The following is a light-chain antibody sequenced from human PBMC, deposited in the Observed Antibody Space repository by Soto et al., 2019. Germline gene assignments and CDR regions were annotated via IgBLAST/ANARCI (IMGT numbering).Light chain of an antibody. CDR3: QHRTNWPPAYT. CDR2: GAS. Sequence: EIVLTQSPGTLSLSPGERATLSCRASQSVSSSYLAWYQQKPGQAPRLLIYGASSRATGIPDRFSGSGSGTDFTLTISRLEPEDFAVYYCQHRTNWPPAYTFGQGTNLDIK. J-gene: IGKJ2*01. V-gene: IGKV3D-20*02. CDR1: QSVSSSY.